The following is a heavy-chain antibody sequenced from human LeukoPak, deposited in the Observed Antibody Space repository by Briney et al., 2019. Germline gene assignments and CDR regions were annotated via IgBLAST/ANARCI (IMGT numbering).Heavy chain of an antibody. J-gene: IGHJ4*02. D-gene: IGHD6-19*01. CDR2: IFYSGST. CDR1: GVSISTFD. CDR3: ARYSSGWSFYFDY. V-gene: IGHV4-59*08. Sequence: SETLSLTCTGSGVSISTFDWSWIRQPPGQGLEWIGYIFYSGSTNYTPSLKSRVTISLDTSKNQFSLKLSSVTAADTAVYYCARYSSGWSFYFDYWGQGTLVTVSS.